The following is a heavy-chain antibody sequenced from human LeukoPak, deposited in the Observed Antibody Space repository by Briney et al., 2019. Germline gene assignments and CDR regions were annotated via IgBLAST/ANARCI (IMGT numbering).Heavy chain of an antibody. V-gene: IGHV3-9*01. CDR3: VKDDGWYS. Sequence: GGSPRLSCAASGFTFSSYAMHWVRQAPGKGLEWVSGISLNSVKTGYADSVKGRFIISRDNAKNSLYLQMNSLRAEDTALYYCVKDDGWYSWGQGTMVTVSS. CDR1: GFTFSSYA. D-gene: IGHD2-15*01. CDR2: ISLNSVKT. J-gene: IGHJ3*01.